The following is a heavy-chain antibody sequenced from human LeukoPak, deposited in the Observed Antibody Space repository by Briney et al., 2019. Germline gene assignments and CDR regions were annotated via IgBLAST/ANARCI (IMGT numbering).Heavy chain of an antibody. J-gene: IGHJ4*02. D-gene: IGHD5-12*01. CDR3: ARYMGRYSGYDYDY. CDR2: IHPNSGAT. CDR1: GYTFTDYY. Sequence: ASVKVSCKTSGYTFTDYYLHWVRQAPGQGLEWVGWIHPNSGATHYAQKFQGRLTMTRDTSISTVYMELTRLRSGDTAVYYCARYMGRYSGYDYDYWGQGTLATASS. V-gene: IGHV1-2*02.